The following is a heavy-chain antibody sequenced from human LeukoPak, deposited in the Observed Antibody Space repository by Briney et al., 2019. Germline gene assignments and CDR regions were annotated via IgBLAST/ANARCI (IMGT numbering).Heavy chain of an antibody. CDR3: ARGYGDPIHFDY. CDR1: GFTVSSNY. Sequence: PGGSLRLSCAASGFTVSSNYMSWVRQAPGKGLEWVANIKRDGSEKYYVDSVKGRFTISRDNAKNSLYLQMNSLRAEEAAVYYCARGYGDPIHFDYWGQGTLVTVSS. D-gene: IGHD4-17*01. J-gene: IGHJ4*02. V-gene: IGHV3-7*04. CDR2: IKRDGSEK.